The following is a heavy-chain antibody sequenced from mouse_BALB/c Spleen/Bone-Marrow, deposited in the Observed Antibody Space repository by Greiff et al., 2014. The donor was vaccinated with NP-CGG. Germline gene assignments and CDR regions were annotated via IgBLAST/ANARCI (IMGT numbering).Heavy chain of an antibody. Sequence: VQLKQSGPEPVKPGASVKMSCKASGYTFTDYHMKWVKQSHGKSLEWIGEINPNNGDTFYNQKYKGKATLTVDKSSSTAYMQLNSLTSGDSAVYYCARRQEDYYAWFAYWGQGTLVTVSA. CDR1: GYTFTDYH. J-gene: IGHJ3*01. CDR2: INPNNGDT. CDR3: ARRQEDYYAWFAY. D-gene: IGHD1-1*01. V-gene: IGHV1-18*01.